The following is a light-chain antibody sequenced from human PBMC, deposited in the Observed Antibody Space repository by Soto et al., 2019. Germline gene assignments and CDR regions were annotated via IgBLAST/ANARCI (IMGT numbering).Light chain of an antibody. CDR2: DAS. CDR1: QGISTF. J-gene: IGKJ4*01. CDR3: QQVNNYPLT. Sequence: DIQLTQSPSFLSASVGDIFTITCRASQGISTFLAWYQQHPGTAPKRLIYDASNLQSGVPSRFSGSGSGTEFTLTISSLQPEDFATYYCQQVNNYPLTFGGGTQVDIK. V-gene: IGKV1-9*01.